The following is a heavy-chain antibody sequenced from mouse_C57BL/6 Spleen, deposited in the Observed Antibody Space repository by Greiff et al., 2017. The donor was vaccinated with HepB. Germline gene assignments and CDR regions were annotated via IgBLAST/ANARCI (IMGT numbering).Heavy chain of an antibody. V-gene: IGHV1-54*01. CDR1: GYAFTNYL. CDR3: ARQYSYAMDY. CDR2: INPGSGGT. D-gene: IGHD5-1*01. J-gene: IGHJ4*01. Sequence: QVQLQQSGAELVRPGTSVKVSCKASGYAFTNYLIEWVKQRPGQGLEWIGVINPGSGGTNYNEKFKGKATLTADKSSSTAYMQLSSLTSEDSAVYYCARQYSYAMDYWGQGTSVTVSS.